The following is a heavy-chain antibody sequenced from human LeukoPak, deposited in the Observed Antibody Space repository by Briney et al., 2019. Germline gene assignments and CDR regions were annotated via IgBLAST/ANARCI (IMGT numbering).Heavy chain of an antibody. V-gene: IGHV1-18*04. Sequence: ASVKVSCKASGYTFTGYYMHWVRQAPGQGLEWMGWISAYNGNTNYAQKLQGRVTMTTDTSTSTAYMELRSLRSDDTAVYYCARGSRGYYDSSGYYYWGQGTLVTVSS. D-gene: IGHD3-22*01. CDR2: ISAYNGNT. CDR3: ARGSRGYYDSSGYYY. CDR1: GYTFTGYY. J-gene: IGHJ4*02.